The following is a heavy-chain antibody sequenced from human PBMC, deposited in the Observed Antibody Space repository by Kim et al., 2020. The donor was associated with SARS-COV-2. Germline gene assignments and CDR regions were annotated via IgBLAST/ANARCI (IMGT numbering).Heavy chain of an antibody. Sequence: GGSLRLSCAASGFTFSSYAMSWVRQAPGKGLEWVSAISGSGGSTYYADSVKGRFTISRDNSKNTLYLQMNSLRAEDTAVYYCAKTPLQHWELLEENGMDVWGQGTTVTVSS. J-gene: IGHJ6*02. V-gene: IGHV3-23*01. CDR3: AKTPLQHWELLEENGMDV. CDR1: GFTFSSYA. D-gene: IGHD1-26*01. CDR2: ISGSGGST.